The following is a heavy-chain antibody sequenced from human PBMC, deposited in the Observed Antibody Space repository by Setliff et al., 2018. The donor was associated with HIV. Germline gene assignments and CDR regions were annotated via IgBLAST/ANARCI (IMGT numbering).Heavy chain of an antibody. J-gene: IGHJ6*03. V-gene: IGHV1-2*02. Sequence: ASVKVSCKASGFSFDDYYIHWVRQAPGQGLEWMGCVIPNSGKTYYAQEFQGRVTITSDTSINTAYMEVSWLTSDDTAIYYCARDLAYCSGGSCYRPFIYYFYYMDVWGKGATVTAP. CDR1: GFSFDDYY. CDR3: ARDLAYCSGGSCYRPFIYYFYYMDV. D-gene: IGHD2-15*01. CDR2: VIPNSGKT.